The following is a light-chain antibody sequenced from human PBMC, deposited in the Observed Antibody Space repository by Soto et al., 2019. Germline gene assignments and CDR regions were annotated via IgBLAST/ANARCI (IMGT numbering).Light chain of an antibody. CDR3: QQRSNLVT. J-gene: IGKJ3*01. V-gene: IGKV3-11*01. CDR1: QSVSSY. CDR2: DAS. Sequence: EIVLTQSPATLSLSPGERATLSYRASQSVSSYLAWYQQKPGQAPRLLIYDASNRATGIPARFSGSGSGTDFTLTISSLEPEDFAVYYCQQRSNLVTFGPGTKVDIK.